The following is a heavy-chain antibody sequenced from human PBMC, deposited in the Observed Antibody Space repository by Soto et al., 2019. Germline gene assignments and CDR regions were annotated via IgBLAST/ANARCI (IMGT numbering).Heavy chain of an antibody. CDR2: TYYRSTWYS. CDR3: ARDRGSSWYYFDY. J-gene: IGHJ4*02. CDR1: GYSVSSNSAA. Sequence: SQTLSLTFAISGYSVSSNSAALNWISQSPSRGLECLVRTYYRSTWYSDYAVSVKSRITINPDTSKNQFSLQLNSVTPEDTAVYYCARDRGSSWYYFDYWGQGTLVTVSS. D-gene: IGHD6-13*01. V-gene: IGHV6-1*01.